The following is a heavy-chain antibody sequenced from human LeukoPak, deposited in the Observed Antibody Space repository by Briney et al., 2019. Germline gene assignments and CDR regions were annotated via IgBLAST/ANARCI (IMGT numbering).Heavy chain of an antibody. J-gene: IGHJ1*01. CDR1: GGSISSYY. CDR2: IYTSGST. D-gene: IGHD3-22*01. Sequence: PSETLSLTCTVSGGSISSYYWSWIRQPAGKGLEWIGRIYTSGSTNYNPYLKSRVTMSVDTSKNQFSLKLSSVTAADTAVYYCARGGYYYDSSGGRDFQHWGQGTLVTVSS. V-gene: IGHV4-4*07. CDR3: ARGGYYYDSSGGRDFQH.